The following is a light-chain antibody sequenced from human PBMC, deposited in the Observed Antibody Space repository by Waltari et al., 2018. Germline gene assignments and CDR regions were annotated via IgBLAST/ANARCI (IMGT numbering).Light chain of an antibody. CDR1: SHYIGAPYD. CDR3: QSYDSRLSAYV. CDR2: GNN. V-gene: IGLV1-40*01. Sequence: QSVLAQPPSVSGAPGQTVTIPCTRGSHYIGAPYDVHWYQHLLGTAPKVVVYGNNNRPSGVPDRFSGSKSGTSASLTISGLQAEDEADYYCQSYDSRLSAYVFGGGTKLTVL. J-gene: IGLJ3*02.